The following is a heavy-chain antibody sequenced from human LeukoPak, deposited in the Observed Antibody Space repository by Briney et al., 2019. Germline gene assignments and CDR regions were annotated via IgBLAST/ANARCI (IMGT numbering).Heavy chain of an antibody. D-gene: IGHD1-26*01. CDR1: GFTFSSYG. CDR3: ARSYGGSYAFDI. Sequence: GGSLRLSCAASGFTFSSYGMNWVRQAPGKGLEWVSSISSGSIHIYYADSVKGRFTISRDNAKNSLYLQMNSLRAEDTAVYYCARSYGGSYAFDIWGQGTMVTVSS. J-gene: IGHJ3*02. CDR2: ISSGSIHI. V-gene: IGHV3-21*01.